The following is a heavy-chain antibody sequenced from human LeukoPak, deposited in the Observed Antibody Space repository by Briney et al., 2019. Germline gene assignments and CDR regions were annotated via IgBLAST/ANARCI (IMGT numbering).Heavy chain of an antibody. CDR3: AKDRGRVLDYFDY. V-gene: IGHV3-23*01. CDR2: ISGSGGST. CDR1: GFTFSSYA. D-gene: IGHD3-16*01. J-gene: IGHJ4*02. Sequence: PGGSLRLSCAASGFTFSSYAMSWVRQATGKGLEWVSAISGSGGSTSYADSVKGRFTLSRDNSKNTLYLQMNSLRAEDTAVYYCAKDRGRVLDYFDYWGQGTLVTVSS.